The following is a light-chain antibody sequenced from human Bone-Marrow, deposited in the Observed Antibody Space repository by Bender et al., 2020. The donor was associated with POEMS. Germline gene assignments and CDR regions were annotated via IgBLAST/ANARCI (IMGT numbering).Light chain of an antibody. CDR1: SSNIGAHA. J-gene: IGLJ3*02. V-gene: IGLV1-47*02. Sequence: QSVLTQPPSASGTPGQRVTISCSGGSSNIGAHAVNWYQHLPGTAPKLLIYSSHRRPSGVPDRFSGSKSGTSASLAISGLRSEDEADYYCAAWDASLSAWVFGGGTKLTVL. CDR3: AAWDASLSAWV. CDR2: SSH.